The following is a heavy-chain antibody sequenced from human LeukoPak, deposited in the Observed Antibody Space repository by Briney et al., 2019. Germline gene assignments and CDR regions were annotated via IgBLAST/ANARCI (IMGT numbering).Heavy chain of an antibody. CDR2: ISSSSSTI. D-gene: IGHD3-22*01. CDR3: ARDDDRPDNGLDY. J-gene: IGHJ4*02. Sequence: PGGSLRLSCAASGFTFSSYSMNWVRQAPGKGLEWVSYISSSSSTIYYADSVKGRFTNSRDNAKNSPYLQMNSLRAEDTAVYYCARDDDRPDNGLDYWGQGTLVTVSS. CDR1: GFTFSSYS. V-gene: IGHV3-48*01.